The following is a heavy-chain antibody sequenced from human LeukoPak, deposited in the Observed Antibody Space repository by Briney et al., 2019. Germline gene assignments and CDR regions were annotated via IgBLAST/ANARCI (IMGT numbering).Heavy chain of an antibody. CDR1: GYTFTSYG. CDR3: ARPRVAGSFDY. CDR2: IGGYNANT. D-gene: IGHD6-19*01. Sequence: ASVKVSCKTSGYTFTSYGISWVRQAPGQGLEWMGWIGGYNANTNYAQKLQGRVTMTTDTSTSTVYMELRSLRSDDTAVYYCARPRVAGSFDYWGQGTLVTVSS. J-gene: IGHJ4*02. V-gene: IGHV1-18*01.